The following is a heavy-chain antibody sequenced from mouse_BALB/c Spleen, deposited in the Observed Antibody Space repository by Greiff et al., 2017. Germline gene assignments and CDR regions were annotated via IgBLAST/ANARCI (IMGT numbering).Heavy chain of an antibody. J-gene: IGHJ3*01. D-gene: IGHD2-4*01. Sequence: EVQLQESGPGLVKPSQSLSLTCTVTGYSITSDYAWNWIRQFPGNKLEWMGYISYSGSTSYNPSLKSRISITRDTSKNQFFLQLNSVTTEDTATYYCARLDYDLFAYWGQGTLVTVSA. CDR1: GYSITSDYA. V-gene: IGHV3-2*02. CDR3: ARLDYDLFAY. CDR2: ISYSGST.